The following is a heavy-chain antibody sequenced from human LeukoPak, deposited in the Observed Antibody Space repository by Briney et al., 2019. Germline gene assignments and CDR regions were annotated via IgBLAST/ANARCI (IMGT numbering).Heavy chain of an antibody. D-gene: IGHD2-2*01. V-gene: IGHV3-30*02. CDR1: GFTFSSYG. Sequence: PGGSLRLSCAASGFTFSSYGMHWVRQAPGKGLEWVAFIRYDGSNKYYADSVKGRFTISRDNSKNTLYLQVNSLRAEDTAVYYCANLPAAINNDYWGQGTLVTVSS. CDR2: IRYDGSNK. CDR3: ANLPAAINNDY. J-gene: IGHJ4*02.